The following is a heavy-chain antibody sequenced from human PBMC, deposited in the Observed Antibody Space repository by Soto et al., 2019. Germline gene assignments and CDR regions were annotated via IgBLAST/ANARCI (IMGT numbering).Heavy chain of an antibody. J-gene: IGHJ6*02. CDR1: GFTFSDYY. Sequence: PGGSLRLSCAASGFTFSDYYMSWIRQAPGKGLEWVSYISSSGSTIYYADSVKGRFTISRDNAKNSLYLQMNSLRAEDTAVYYCARVTGTTGLYYYCYYGMDVWGQGTTVTVSS. CDR2: ISSSGSTI. V-gene: IGHV3-11*01. D-gene: IGHD1-1*01. CDR3: ARVTGTTGLYYYCYYGMDV.